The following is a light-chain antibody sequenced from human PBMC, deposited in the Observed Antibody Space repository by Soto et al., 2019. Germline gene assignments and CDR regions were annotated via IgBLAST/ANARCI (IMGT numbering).Light chain of an antibody. J-gene: IGKJ5*01. Sequence: EIVLTQSPGTLSLSPGERATLSCRASQSVSSSYLAWYQQKPGQAPRLLIYGASSRDTGIPDRFSGSGSGTDCTLTISRLEPEDFAVDYCQQYGSSPITFGQGTRLEIK. CDR3: QQYGSSPIT. V-gene: IGKV3-20*01. CDR2: GAS. CDR1: QSVSSSY.